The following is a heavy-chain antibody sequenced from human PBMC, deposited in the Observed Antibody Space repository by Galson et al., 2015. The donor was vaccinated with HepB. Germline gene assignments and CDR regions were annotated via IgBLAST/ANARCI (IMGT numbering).Heavy chain of an antibody. D-gene: IGHD4-17*01. CDR2: ISYDGSNK. J-gene: IGHJ4*02. CDR3: AREPAMTTVTTAGFDY. CDR1: GFTFSSYA. V-gene: IGHV3-30*04. Sequence: SLRLSCAASGFTFSSYAMHWVRQAPGKGLEWVAVISYDGSNKYYADSVKGRFTISRDNSKNTLYLQMNSLRAEDTAVYYCAREPAMTTVTTAGFDYWGQGTLVTVSS.